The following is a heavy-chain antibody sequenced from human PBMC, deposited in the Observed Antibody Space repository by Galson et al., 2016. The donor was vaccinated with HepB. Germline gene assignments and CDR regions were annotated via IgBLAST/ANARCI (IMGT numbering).Heavy chain of an antibody. CDR3: ARDGAYSSIWSAPEYHEH. D-gene: IGHD6-13*01. Sequence: SLRLSCAASGFTFSSYSMNWVRQAPGKGLEWVSYISPRSDTIYYADSAKGRFTISRDNAENSLYLQMNSLRDEDTAVYYCARDGAYSSIWSAPEYHEHWGQGTQVTVSS. V-gene: IGHV3-48*02. CDR2: ISPRSDTI. J-gene: IGHJ1*01. CDR1: GFTFSSYS.